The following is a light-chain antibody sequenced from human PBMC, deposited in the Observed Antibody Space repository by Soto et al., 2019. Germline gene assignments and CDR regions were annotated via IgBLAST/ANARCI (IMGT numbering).Light chain of an antibody. CDR3: ISYTSSSTLV. Sequence: QSALTQPASVSGSPGQSITISCTGTSSDDGGYNYVSWYQHQPGKAPKLMFYGVNNRPSGVSNRFSASKSGNTASLTISGLQAEDEADYYCISYTSSSTLVFGGGTKLTVL. CDR2: GVN. J-gene: IGLJ2*01. CDR1: SSDDGGYNY. V-gene: IGLV2-14*03.